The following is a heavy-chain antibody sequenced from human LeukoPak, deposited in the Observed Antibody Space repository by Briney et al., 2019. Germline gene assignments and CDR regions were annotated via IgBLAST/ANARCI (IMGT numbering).Heavy chain of an antibody. Sequence: ASVKVSCQASGYTFTGHYIHWVRQAPGQGLEWMGWINPYSGATNYAPKFQGRVTMTRDTSISTAYMELSGLRSDDTAVYYCARWLMRATTRDAFDIWGQGTMVTVSS. J-gene: IGHJ3*02. CDR2: INPYSGAT. V-gene: IGHV1-2*02. CDR1: GYTFTGHY. D-gene: IGHD1-26*01. CDR3: ARWLMRATTRDAFDI.